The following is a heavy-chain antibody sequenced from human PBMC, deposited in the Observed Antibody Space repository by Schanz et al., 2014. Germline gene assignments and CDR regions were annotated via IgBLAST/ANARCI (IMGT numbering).Heavy chain of an antibody. V-gene: IGHV3-64*01. D-gene: IGHD3-16*02. Sequence: EVQLVESGGGLIQPGGSLRLSCAASGFGFSSYSMNWVRQAPGKGLEYVSSISSKGDMTFYGNSVKGRFTISRDNSKNTLYRQLGSLSAEDTALYFCARDNRYYLFDYWGQGALVTVSS. CDR1: GFGFSSYS. CDR3: ARDNRYYLFDY. J-gene: IGHJ4*02. CDR2: ISSKGDMT.